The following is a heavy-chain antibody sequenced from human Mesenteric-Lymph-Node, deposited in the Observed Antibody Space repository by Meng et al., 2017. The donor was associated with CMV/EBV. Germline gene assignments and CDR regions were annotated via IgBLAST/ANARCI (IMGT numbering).Heavy chain of an antibody. CDR3: AKDTGYRPYYFDF. V-gene: IGHV3-23*01. CDR2: IIGSGAVT. Sequence: GESLKISCTVSGFTFHNYAMSWVRQAPGKGLEWVSGIIGSGAVTYYADSVKGWFTISRDNSKNTLYLQMNSLRAEDTAVYYCAKDTGYRPYYFDFWGQGTLVTVSS. CDR1: GFTFHNYA. D-gene: IGHD5-18*01. J-gene: IGHJ4*02.